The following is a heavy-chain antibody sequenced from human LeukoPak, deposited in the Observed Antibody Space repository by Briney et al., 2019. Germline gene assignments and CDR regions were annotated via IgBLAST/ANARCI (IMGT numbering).Heavy chain of an antibody. CDR3: ARGQSYGWFDP. Sequence: PGGSLRLSCAASGFTFSTYRMNWVRQAPGKGLEWVSSISGSSSYIYYADSVRGRFTTSRDNAKNSLYLQMNSLRAEDTAVYYCARGQSYGWFDPWGQGTLVTVSS. CDR2: ISGSSSYI. D-gene: IGHD5-18*01. V-gene: IGHV3-21*01. CDR1: GFTFSTYR. J-gene: IGHJ5*02.